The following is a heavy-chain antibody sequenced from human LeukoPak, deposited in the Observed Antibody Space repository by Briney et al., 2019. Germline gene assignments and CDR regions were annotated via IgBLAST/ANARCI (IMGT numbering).Heavy chain of an antibody. J-gene: IGHJ4*02. CDR2: ISGSSGST. CDR3: AKVDGYSYGLYYFDY. Sequence: GSLRLSCAASGFTFSSYAMSWVRQAPGKGLEWVSAISGSSGSTYYADSVKGRFTISRDNSKNTLYLQMNSLRAEDTAVYYCAKVDGYSYGLYYFDYWGQGTLVPVSS. CDR1: GFTFSSYA. D-gene: IGHD5-18*01. V-gene: IGHV3-23*01.